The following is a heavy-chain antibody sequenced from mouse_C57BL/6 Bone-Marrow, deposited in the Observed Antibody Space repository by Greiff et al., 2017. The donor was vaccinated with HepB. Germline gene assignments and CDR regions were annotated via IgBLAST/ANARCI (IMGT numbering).Heavy chain of an antibody. V-gene: IGHV5-12*01. CDR2: ISNGGGST. CDR1: GFTFSDYY. Sequence: EVKVEESGGGLVQPGGSLKLSCAASGFTFSDYYMYWVRQTPEKRLEWVAYISNGGGSTYYPDTVKGRFTISRDNAKNTLYLQMSRLKSEDTAMYYCARPSVPYTVVAPMGYWGQGTSVTVSS. D-gene: IGHD1-1*01. CDR3: ARPSVPYTVVAPMGY. J-gene: IGHJ4*01.